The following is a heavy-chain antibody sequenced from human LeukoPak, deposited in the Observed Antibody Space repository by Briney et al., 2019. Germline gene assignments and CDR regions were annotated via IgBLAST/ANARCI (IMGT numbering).Heavy chain of an antibody. V-gene: IGHV4-34*01. D-gene: IGHD3-3*01. J-gene: IGHJ6*02. CDR2: INHSGST. CDR1: GGSFSGYY. Sequence: SETLSLTCAVYGGSFSGYYWSWIRQPPGKGLEWIGEINHSGSTNYNPSLKSRVTISVDTSKNQFSLKLSSVTAADTAVYYCASTFPHTIFGVVIPTSYYYYGMDVWGQGTTVTVSS. CDR3: ASTFPHTIFGVVIPTSYYYYGMDV.